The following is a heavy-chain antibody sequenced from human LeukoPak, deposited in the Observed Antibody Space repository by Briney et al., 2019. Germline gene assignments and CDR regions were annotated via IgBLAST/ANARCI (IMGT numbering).Heavy chain of an antibody. V-gene: IGHV4-59*08. J-gene: IGHJ5*02. CDR3: ARRRAEGGSNGLYNWFDP. CDR1: GDSINDYY. D-gene: IGHD6-13*01. Sequence: SETLSLTCTVSGDSINDYYWGWIRQPPGKGLEWIGYIYFTGSTRYNPSLESRVTISVDTSKNQFSLKLSSVTAADTAVYYCARRRAEGGSNGLYNWFDPWGQGTLVTVSS. CDR2: IYFTGST.